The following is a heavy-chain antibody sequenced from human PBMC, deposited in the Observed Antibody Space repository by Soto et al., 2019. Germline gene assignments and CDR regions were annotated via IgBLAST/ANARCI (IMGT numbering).Heavy chain of an antibody. D-gene: IGHD1-1*01. CDR2: IYYSGST. Sequence: QLRLQESGPGLVKPSETLSLTCSVSGASIRSTSYYWGWIRQPPGKGLEWIGSIYYSGSTHYSPSLKSRISMSLQSPTNQFSFELTPVTAADTAVYYCTRPERRGAPARPRHYWGHGTLVSVSS. V-gene: IGHV4-39*01. CDR3: TRPERRGAPARPRHY. CDR1: GASIRSTSYY. J-gene: IGHJ4*01.